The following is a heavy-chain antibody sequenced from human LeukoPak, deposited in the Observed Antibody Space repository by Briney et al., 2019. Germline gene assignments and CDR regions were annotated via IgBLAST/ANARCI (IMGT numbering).Heavy chain of an antibody. D-gene: IGHD5-12*01. J-gene: IGHJ4*02. CDR1: GFTFSSYA. Sequence: GGFLRLSCAASGFTFSSYAMSWVRQAPGKGLEWVSAISGSGGSTYYADSVKGRSTISRDNSKNTLYLQMNSLRAEDTAVYYCAKGYSGYDYFDYWGQGTLVTVSS. CDR3: AKGYSGYDYFDY. CDR2: ISGSGGST. V-gene: IGHV3-23*01.